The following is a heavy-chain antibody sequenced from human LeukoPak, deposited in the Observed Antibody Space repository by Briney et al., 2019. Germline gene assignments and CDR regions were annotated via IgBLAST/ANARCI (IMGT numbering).Heavy chain of an antibody. Sequence: SEILSLTCTVSGGSISGYYWNWIRQPAGKGLEWIGRIYTSGNTNYNPSLKSRVTMSVDTSKNQFFLKLFSVTAADTAVYYCARDLGGYSYGYSFDFWGQGTLVTVSS. V-gene: IGHV4-4*07. CDR3: ARDLGGYSYGYSFDF. CDR2: IYTSGNT. J-gene: IGHJ4*02. D-gene: IGHD5-18*01. CDR1: GGSISGYY.